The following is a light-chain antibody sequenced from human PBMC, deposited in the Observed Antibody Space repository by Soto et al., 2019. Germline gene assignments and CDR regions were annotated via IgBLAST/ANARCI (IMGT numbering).Light chain of an antibody. CDR3: SAWDDSIYGPV. J-gene: IGLJ2*01. V-gene: IGLV1-44*01. CDR2: SDN. Sequence: QSVLTQPPSASGTPGQRVAISCSGGSSSIGSNPVNWYLHLPGTASKLLIYSDNQRPSGVPDRFSGSKSGTSASLTISGLQSEDEADYFCSAWDDSIYGPVFGGGTKLTVL. CDR1: SSSIGSNP.